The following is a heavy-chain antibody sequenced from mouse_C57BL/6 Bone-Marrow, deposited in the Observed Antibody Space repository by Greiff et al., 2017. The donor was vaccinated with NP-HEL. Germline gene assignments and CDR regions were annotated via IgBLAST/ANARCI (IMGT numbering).Heavy chain of an antibody. Sequence: LKESGGGLVQPGGSLKLSCAASGFTFSDYYMYWVRQTPEKRLEWVAYISNGGGSTYYPDTVKGRFTISRDNAKNTLYLQMSRLKSEDTAMYYCARLRSYWYFDVWGTGTTVTVSS. J-gene: IGHJ1*03. V-gene: IGHV5-12*01. CDR2: ISNGGGST. CDR3: ARLRSYWYFDV. CDR1: GFTFSDYY.